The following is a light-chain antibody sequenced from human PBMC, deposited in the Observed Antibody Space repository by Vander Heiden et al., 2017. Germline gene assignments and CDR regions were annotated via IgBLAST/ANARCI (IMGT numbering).Light chain of an antibody. Sequence: QMTQSPSTLSESVGDRVTITCRASQSISSWLAWYQQKPGKAPKLLIYDASSLQSGVPSRFSGSGSGTYFSLTISSLQSDDFATYYCQQYNRYSRTFGQGTKVEIK. CDR3: QQYNRYSRT. CDR1: QSISSW. J-gene: IGKJ1*01. CDR2: DAS. V-gene: IGKV1-5*01.